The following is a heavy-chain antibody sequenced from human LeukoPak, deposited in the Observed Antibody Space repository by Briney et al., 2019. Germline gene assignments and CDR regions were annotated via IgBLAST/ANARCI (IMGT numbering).Heavy chain of an antibody. CDR2: ISGSGGRT. CDR1: GFTFSSHA. V-gene: IGHV3-23*01. CDR3: AKVSRYCSSTSCQRGHFDY. J-gene: IGHJ4*02. Sequence: GGSLRLSCAASGFTFSSHAMSWVRQAPGKGLEWVSAISGSGGRTYHADSVKGRFTISRDDSRNTLYLQMNSLRAEDTAIYYCAKVSRYCSSTSCQRGHFDYWGQGTLVTVSS. D-gene: IGHD2-2*01.